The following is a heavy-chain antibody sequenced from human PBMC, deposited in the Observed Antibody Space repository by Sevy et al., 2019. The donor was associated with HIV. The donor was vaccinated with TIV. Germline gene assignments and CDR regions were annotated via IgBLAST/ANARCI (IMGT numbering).Heavy chain of an antibody. Sequence: ASVKVSCKASGYTFNTFTIHWLRQAPGQSLVWMGWLNPGNGNTKSAQHFRGRVTITRDTSARTAYLELTGLTSEDTAVYFCARDPYARRGIDYWGQGTLVTVSS. D-gene: IGHD3-16*01. V-gene: IGHV1-3*01. CDR1: GYTFNTFT. CDR3: ARDPYARRGIDY. J-gene: IGHJ4*02. CDR2: LNPGNGNT.